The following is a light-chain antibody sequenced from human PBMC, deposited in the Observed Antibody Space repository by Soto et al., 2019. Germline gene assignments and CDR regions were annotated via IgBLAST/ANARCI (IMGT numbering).Light chain of an antibody. CDR2: GAS. V-gene: IGKV3-15*01. CDR1: QSVSSN. CDR3: KQYNNWPRT. Sequence: EILRTQSRATLSVSPGSRATLSCMALQSVSSNSAWYQQKPGQANRLLIYGASTRATGIKARFSGSGSGTEFTLTIRSMQSEDFAVYYCKQYNNWPRTFGHGTQVDLK. J-gene: IGKJ1*01.